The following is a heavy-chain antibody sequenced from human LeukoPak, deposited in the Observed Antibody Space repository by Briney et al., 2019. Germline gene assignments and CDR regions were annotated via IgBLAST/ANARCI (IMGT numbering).Heavy chain of an antibody. D-gene: IGHD6-19*01. CDR2: IYTSGTT. CDR3: ARHAYSSGGWFDP. V-gene: IGHV4-61*02. CDR1: GVSISSGSYY. Sequence: SETLSLTCTVSGVSISSGSYYWSWIRQPAGKGLEWIGRIYTSGTTYYNPSLKSRVTISVDTSKNQFSLKLSSVTAADTAVYYCARHAYSSGGWFDPWGQGTLVTVSS. J-gene: IGHJ5*02.